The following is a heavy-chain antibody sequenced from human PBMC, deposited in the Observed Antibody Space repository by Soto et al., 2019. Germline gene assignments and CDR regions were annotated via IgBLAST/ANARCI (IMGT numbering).Heavy chain of an antibody. CDR1: SGSISSSNW. CDR3: ARRDWNYRTFDY. V-gene: IGHV4-4*02. Sequence: SETLSLTCAVSSGSISSSNWWSWVRQPPGKGLGWIGEIYHSGSTNYNPSLKSRVTISVDKSKNQFSLKLSSVTAADTAVYYCARRDWNYRTFDYWGQGTLVTVSS. J-gene: IGHJ4*02. D-gene: IGHD1-7*01. CDR2: IYHSGST.